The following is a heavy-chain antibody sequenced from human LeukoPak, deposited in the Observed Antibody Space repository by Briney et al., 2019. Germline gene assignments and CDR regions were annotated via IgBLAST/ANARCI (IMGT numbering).Heavy chain of an antibody. CDR1: AFRFSSFA. CDR2: IHGNGETT. V-gene: IGHV3-23*01. J-gene: IGHJ3*02. CDR3: AKDPNGDYVGAFDS. D-gene: IGHD4-17*01. Sequence: PGGSLRLSCAASAFRFSSFAMTWARQAPGKGLEWVSGIHGNGETTYYADSVKGRFTISRDNSRELLYLQMNSLRVEDTAVYYCAKDPNGDYVGAFDSWGQGTMVTVSS.